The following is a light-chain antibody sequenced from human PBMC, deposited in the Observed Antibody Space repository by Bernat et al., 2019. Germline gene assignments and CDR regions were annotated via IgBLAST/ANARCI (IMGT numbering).Light chain of an antibody. CDR1: QDIRND. CDR3: LQHNSFPRT. CDR2: GAS. V-gene: IGKV1-17*01. J-gene: IGKJ1*01. Sequence: DIQMTQSLSSLSASVGDRVTITCLTSQDIRNDFGCYQQKPGKAPKRLIYGASSLQSGVPSRFSCSGSGTEFTLTISSLQPEDFATYYCLQHNSFPRTFGQGTKVEIK.